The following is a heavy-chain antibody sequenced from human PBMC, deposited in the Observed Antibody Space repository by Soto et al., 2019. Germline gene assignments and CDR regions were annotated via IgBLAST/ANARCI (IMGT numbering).Heavy chain of an antibody. V-gene: IGHV1-24*01. CDR2: FDPEDGET. J-gene: IGHJ6*02. CDR3: ATGRNYGDPGYYGMDV. D-gene: IGHD4-17*01. Sequence: ASVKVSCKVSGYTLTELSMHWVRQAPGKGLEWMGGFDPEDGETIYAQKFQGRVTMTEDTSTDTAYMELSSLRSGDTAVYYCATGRNYGDPGYYGMDVWGQGATVTVSS. CDR1: GYTLTELS.